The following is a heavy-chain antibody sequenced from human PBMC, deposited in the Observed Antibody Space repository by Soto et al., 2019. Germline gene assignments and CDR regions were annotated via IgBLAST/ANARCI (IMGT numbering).Heavy chain of an antibody. CDR1: GGTFSSNA. D-gene: IGHD6-13*01. J-gene: IGHJ6*02. Sequence: QVQLVQSGAEVKKPGSSVKVSCKTSGGTFSSNAISWLRQAPGQGLEWMGGIIPIFGTVNYAQKFQGRVTITADKSTRTAYIELSSLRSEDTAVYYCARRERSIAAAGWNYYGMDVWGQGTTVTVSS. CDR3: ARRERSIAAAGWNYYGMDV. CDR2: IIPIFGTV. V-gene: IGHV1-69*06.